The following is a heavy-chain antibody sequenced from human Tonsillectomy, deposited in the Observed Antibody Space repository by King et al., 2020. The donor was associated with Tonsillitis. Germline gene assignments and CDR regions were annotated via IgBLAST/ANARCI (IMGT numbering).Heavy chain of an antibody. J-gene: IGHJ3*02. CDR1: GFIFRNFD. CDR2: ISTGSDYI. D-gene: IGHD3-9*01. Sequence: LQLVQSGRGLVKPGGSLRLSCATSGFIFRNFDMNWVRQAPGKGLAWVASISTGSDYIYYADSLKGRFPISRDDAKNSLYLQMKYMRAEDTAVYYCAKDREAGQYETGRVAFDIWGQGTMVTVSS. CDR3: AKDREAGQYETGRVAFDI. V-gene: IGHV3-21*01.